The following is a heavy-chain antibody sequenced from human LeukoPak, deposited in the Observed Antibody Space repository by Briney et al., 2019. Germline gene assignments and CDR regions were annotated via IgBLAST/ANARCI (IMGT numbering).Heavy chain of an antibody. V-gene: IGHV4-34*01. CDR1: GGSFSGYY. J-gene: IGHJ4*02. Sequence: SETLSLICAVYGGSFSGYYWSWIRQPPGKGLEWIGEINHSGSTNYNPSLKSRVTISVDTSKNQFSLKLSSVTAADTAVYYCARMYGREDYWGQGTLVTVSS. D-gene: IGHD4-17*01. CDR3: ARMYGREDY. CDR2: INHSGST.